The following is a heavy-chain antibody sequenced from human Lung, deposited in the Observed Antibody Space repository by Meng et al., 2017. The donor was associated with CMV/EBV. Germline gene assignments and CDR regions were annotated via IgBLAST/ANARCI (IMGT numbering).Heavy chain of an antibody. CDR1: GDSINSYF. J-gene: IGHJ4*02. V-gene: IGHV4-59*01. D-gene: IGHD6-6*01. CDR2: IDYSGST. CDR3: ARGGSSGSAPATLFES. Sequence: ESLIISCSASGDSINSYFWSWIRQPPGKGLEWIGYIDYSGSTNYNPSHKSRVTISLDKSKNQSALKLNSVSSADTAVYYCARGGSSGSAPATLFESWGQGTXVTVSS.